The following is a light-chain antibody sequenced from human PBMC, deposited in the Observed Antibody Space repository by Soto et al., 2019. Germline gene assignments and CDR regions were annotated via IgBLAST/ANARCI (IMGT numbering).Light chain of an antibody. CDR1: QSVLYSSNNKNY. J-gene: IGKJ1*01. Sequence: DIVMTQSPDSLAVSLVERATINCKSSQSVLYSSNNKNYLAWYQQKPGQPPKLLIYWASTRESGVPDRFSGSVSGKDFNLTISRLQAEDVAVYYCQQYYSTPWTFVQGTKVEMK. V-gene: IGKV4-1*01. CDR3: QQYYSTPWT. CDR2: WAS.